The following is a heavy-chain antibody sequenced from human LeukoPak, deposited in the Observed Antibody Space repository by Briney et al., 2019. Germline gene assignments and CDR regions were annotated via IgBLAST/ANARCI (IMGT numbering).Heavy chain of an antibody. CDR2: INHSGST. Sequence: SETLSLTCAVYGGSFSGYYWSWIRQPPGKGLEWIGGINHSGSTNYNPSLKSRVTISVDTSKNQFSLKLSSVTAADTAVYYCARTPDGYKFNYWGQGTLVTVSS. CDR1: GGSFSGYY. CDR3: ARTPDGYKFNY. J-gene: IGHJ4*02. V-gene: IGHV4-34*01. D-gene: IGHD5-12*01.